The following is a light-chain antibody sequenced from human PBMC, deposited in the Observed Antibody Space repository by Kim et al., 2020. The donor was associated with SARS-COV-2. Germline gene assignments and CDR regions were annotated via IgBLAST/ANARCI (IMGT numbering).Light chain of an antibody. J-gene: IGLJ2*01. V-gene: IGLV1-47*02. CDR3: AAWDDSLSGL. CDR1: SSNIGSNY. Sequence: PGQRVTISCSGSSSNIGSNYVYWYQQLPGTAPKLLIYSNNQRPSGVPDRFSGSKSGTSASLAISGLRSEDEADYYCAAWDDSLSGLFGGGTKLTVL. CDR2: SNN.